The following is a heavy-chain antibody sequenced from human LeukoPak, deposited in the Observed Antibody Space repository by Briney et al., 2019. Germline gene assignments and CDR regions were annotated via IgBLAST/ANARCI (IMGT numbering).Heavy chain of an antibody. Sequence: GWSLRLSCAVSGFTFSSYAMSWVRLAPGTGLEWVSAISGSGGSTYYADSVKGRFTISRDNSKNTLYLQMNSLRAEDTAVYYCAKDGSGSDAYYYYGMDVWGQGTTVTVSS. CDR2: ISGSGGST. D-gene: IGHD3-10*01. V-gene: IGHV3-23*01. J-gene: IGHJ6*02. CDR1: GFTFSSYA. CDR3: AKDGSGSDAYYYYGMDV.